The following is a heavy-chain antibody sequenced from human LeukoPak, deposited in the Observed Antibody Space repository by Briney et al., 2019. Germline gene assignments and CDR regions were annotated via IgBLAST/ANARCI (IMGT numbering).Heavy chain of an antibody. J-gene: IGHJ4*02. D-gene: IGHD4-17*01. CDR2: ISGTSGYI. CDR3: ARDHYGDYGFDY. CDR1: GFTFSSYT. V-gene: IGHV3-21*01. Sequence: PGGSLRLSCAASGFTFSSYTMNWVRQAPGKGLEWVSSISGTSGYIYYADSVKGRFTISRDNAKNSVYLQMTSLRDEDTAVYYCARDHYGDYGFDYWGQGTLVTVSS.